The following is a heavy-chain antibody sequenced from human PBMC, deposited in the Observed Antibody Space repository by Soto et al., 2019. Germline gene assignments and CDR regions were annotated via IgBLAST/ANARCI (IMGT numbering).Heavy chain of an antibody. CDR1: GVTFSSYS. Sequence: LRLSCAASGVTFSSYSMNWVRQAPGKGLEWVSSISSSSSYIYYADSVKGRFTISRDNAKNSLYLQMNSLRAEDTAVYYCARDFIAARPGWFDPWGQGTPVTVSS. CDR3: ARDFIAARPGWFDP. J-gene: IGHJ5*02. V-gene: IGHV3-21*01. D-gene: IGHD6-6*01. CDR2: ISSSSSYI.